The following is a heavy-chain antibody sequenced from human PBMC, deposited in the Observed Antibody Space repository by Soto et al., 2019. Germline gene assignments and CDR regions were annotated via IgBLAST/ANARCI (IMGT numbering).Heavy chain of an antibody. V-gene: IGHV1-18*01. CDR1: GYTFTSYF. Sequence: ASVKVSCKASGYTFTSYFITWVRQAPGQGLEWMGWISAYNGNTNYAQMLQGRVTMTTDTSTATAYMEMRSLGSDDTAVYYCARQNYYSGMDVWGQGTTVIVSS. J-gene: IGHJ6*02. CDR2: ISAYNGNT. CDR3: ARQNYYSGMDV.